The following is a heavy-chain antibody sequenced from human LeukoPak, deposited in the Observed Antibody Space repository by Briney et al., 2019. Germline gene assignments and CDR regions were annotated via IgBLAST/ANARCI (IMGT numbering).Heavy chain of an antibody. D-gene: IGHD6-13*01. Sequence: GGSLRLSCAASGFTFSSYSMNWVRQAPGKGLEWVSSISSSSSYIYYADSVKGRFTISRDDAKNSLYLQMNSLIAEDTAVYYCASERASSSWTLFGYWGQGTLVTVSS. V-gene: IGHV3-21*01. J-gene: IGHJ4*02. CDR3: ASERASSSWTLFGY. CDR2: ISSSSSYI. CDR1: GFTFSSYS.